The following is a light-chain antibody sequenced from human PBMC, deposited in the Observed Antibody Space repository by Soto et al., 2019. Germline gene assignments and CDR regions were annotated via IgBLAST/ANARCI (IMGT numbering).Light chain of an antibody. CDR3: QQYDSAPPI. CDR2: RAS. CDR1: QSVSSSY. Sequence: EIVLTQSPGTLSLSPGERATLSCRASQSVSSSYLAWYQQKPGQAPRLLIYRASSRATGIPDRFSGSGSGTDFTLTISRLAPEDFAVYYCQQYDSAPPIFGGGTKVEIQ. J-gene: IGKJ4*01. V-gene: IGKV3-20*01.